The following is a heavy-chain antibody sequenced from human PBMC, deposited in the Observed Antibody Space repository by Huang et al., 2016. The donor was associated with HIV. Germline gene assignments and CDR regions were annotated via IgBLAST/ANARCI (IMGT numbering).Heavy chain of an antibody. CDR2: IRNDGSNI. J-gene: IGHJ4*02. Sequence: QVQLVESGGGVVQPGGSLGLSCVASDFSFNKYGMHWVRQGPCQGLEWVSFIRNDGSNIYYSDSVKGRFSISRNNSNNTLLLHMNSLRIDDTGKYYCAKDRFGSDWGQGTLVIVSS. V-gene: IGHV3-30*02. CDR3: AKDRFGSD. CDR1: DFSFNKYG. D-gene: IGHD3-10*01.